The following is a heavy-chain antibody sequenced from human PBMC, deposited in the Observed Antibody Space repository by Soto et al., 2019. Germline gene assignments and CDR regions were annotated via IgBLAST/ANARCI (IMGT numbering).Heavy chain of an antibody. CDR3: ARNPYTWQQLPTYFRFDP. Sequence: ASVKVSCKASGYTFTSYGISWVRQAPGQGLEWMGWISAYNGNTNYAQKLQGRVTMTTDTSTSTAYMELRSLRSNDTAVYYCARNPYTWQQLPTYFRFDPWGQGTLVTVSS. CDR2: ISAYNGNT. CDR1: GYTFTSYG. J-gene: IGHJ5*02. V-gene: IGHV1-18*01. D-gene: IGHD6-13*01.